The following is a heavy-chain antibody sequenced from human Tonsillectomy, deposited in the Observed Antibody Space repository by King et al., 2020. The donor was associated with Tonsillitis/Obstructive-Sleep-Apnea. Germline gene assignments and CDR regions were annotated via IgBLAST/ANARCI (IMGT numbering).Heavy chain of an antibody. D-gene: IGHD5-18*01. J-gene: IGHJ4*02. CDR3: VKALDTAMVTRVHFDY. CDR1: GFTFSSYA. V-gene: IGHV3-64D*06. CDR2: IISNGGST. Sequence: VQLVESGGGLVQPGGSLRLSCSASGFTFSSYAMHWVRQAPGKGLEYVSAIISNGGSTYYGDSVKGRFTISRDNSKNTLYLQMSSLIAEDTAVYYCVKALDTAMVTRVHFDYWGQGTLVTVSS.